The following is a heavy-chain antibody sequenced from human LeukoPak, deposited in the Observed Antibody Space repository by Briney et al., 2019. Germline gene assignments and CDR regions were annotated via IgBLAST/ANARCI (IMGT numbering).Heavy chain of an antibody. V-gene: IGHV3-21*01. CDR2: ISRSNIYI. CDR1: GFTFSSYA. J-gene: IGHJ4*02. Sequence: PGGSLRLSCAASGFTFSSYAMSWVRQAPGKWLEWVSSISRSNIYIYYADSMKGRFTISRDNAKNSLYLQMNSLRVEDTAVYYCARGRYDSSGYYALFDYWGQGTLVTVSS. D-gene: IGHD3-22*01. CDR3: ARGRYDSSGYYALFDY.